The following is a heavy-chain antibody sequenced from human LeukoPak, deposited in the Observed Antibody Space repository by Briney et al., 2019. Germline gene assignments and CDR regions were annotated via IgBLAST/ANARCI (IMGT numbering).Heavy chain of an antibody. V-gene: IGHV3-23*01. D-gene: IGHD2-15*01. Sequence: GGSLRLSCAASGFTFKNYAMSWARQAPGKGLEWVLGISASGSSAYYADPVKGRFTISRDNSNNMVYLNMNNLRADDTAVYYCAKGGDVVLVAATSNYLDVWGKGTTVTVSS. J-gene: IGHJ6*03. CDR2: ISASGSSA. CDR3: AKGGDVVLVAATSNYLDV. CDR1: GFTFKNYA.